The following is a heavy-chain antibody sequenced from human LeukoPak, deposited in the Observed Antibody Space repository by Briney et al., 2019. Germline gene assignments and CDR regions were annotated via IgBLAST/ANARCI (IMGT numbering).Heavy chain of an antibody. D-gene: IGHD5-18*01. Sequence: PSETLSPTCTVSGGSISSSSYYWGWIRQPPGKGLEWIGSIYYSGSTYYNPSLKSRVTISVDTSKNQFSLKLSSVTAADTAVYYCARHYPRYSYGPAVDYWGQGTLVTVSS. CDR1: GGSISSSSYY. V-gene: IGHV4-39*01. CDR3: ARHYPRYSYGPAVDY. CDR2: IYYSGST. J-gene: IGHJ4*02.